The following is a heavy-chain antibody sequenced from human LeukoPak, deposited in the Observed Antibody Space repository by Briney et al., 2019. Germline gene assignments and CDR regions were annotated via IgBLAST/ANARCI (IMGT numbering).Heavy chain of an antibody. Sequence: PSETLSLTCTVSGDSISSYYWSWIRQPPGKGLGWIGFISYSGSTNYNPSLKSRVTMSVDTSKNQFSVRLTSVTAADTAVYYCARGSSAWLARFDYWGQGTLVTVSS. V-gene: IGHV4-59*01. CDR3: ARGSSAWLARFDY. J-gene: IGHJ4*02. CDR1: GDSISSYY. D-gene: IGHD6-25*01. CDR2: ISYSGST.